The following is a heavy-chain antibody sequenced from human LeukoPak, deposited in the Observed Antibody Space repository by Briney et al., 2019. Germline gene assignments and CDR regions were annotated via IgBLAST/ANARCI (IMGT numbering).Heavy chain of an antibody. J-gene: IGHJ4*02. CDR2: ISSSSSYI. Sequence: GGSLRLSCAASGFTFSSYSMNWVRQAPGKGLEWVSSISSSSSYIYYADSVKGRFTISRDNAKNLLYLQMNSLRAEDTAVYYCARADWDQLPPVADYWGQGTLVTVSS. CDR1: GFTFSSYS. V-gene: IGHV3-21*01. D-gene: IGHD2-2*01. CDR3: ARADWDQLPPVADY.